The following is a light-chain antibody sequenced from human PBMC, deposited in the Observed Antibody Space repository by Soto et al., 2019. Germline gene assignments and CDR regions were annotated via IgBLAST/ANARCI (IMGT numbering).Light chain of an antibody. V-gene: IGKV1-6*01. Sequence: AIQVTHAPSSLSASLGDIGTITCRAGQGIRNDLGWYQQKPGKAPKLLIYAASSLQSGVPSRFSGSGSGTDFTLTLRSLQPEDFATYYCPQAYNYPIPFGQGTRLEI. CDR2: AAS. J-gene: IGKJ5*01. CDR3: PQAYNYPIP. CDR1: QGIRND.